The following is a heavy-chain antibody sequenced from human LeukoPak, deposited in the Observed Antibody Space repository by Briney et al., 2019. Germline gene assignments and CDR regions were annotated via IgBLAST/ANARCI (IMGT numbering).Heavy chain of an antibody. V-gene: IGHV3-23*01. CDR2: ITAGGDTT. CDR1: GFIFSNYV. D-gene: IGHD2-15*01. Sequence: GGSLRLSCAASGFIFSNYVMIWVRQAPGKGLEWVSGITAGGDTTYYAGSVKGRFTMSRDNSRDTVYLQMNSLRVGDTAIYYCARRDNVVVVSASDYWGQGTLVTVSS. J-gene: IGHJ4*02. CDR3: ARRDNVVVVSASDY.